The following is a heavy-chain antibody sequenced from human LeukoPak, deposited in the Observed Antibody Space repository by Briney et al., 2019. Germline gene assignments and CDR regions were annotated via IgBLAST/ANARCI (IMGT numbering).Heavy chain of an antibody. CDR1: GFTFSSYA. V-gene: IGHV3-23*01. Sequence: GGSLRLSCAASGFTFSSYAMSWVRQAPGKGLEWVSAISGSGGSTYYADSVKGRFTISRDNSKNTLYLQMNSLRAEDTAVYYCAKDRRSDILTGSLNNWGQGTLVTVSS. CDR2: ISGSGGST. J-gene: IGHJ4*02. CDR3: AKDRRSDILTGSLNN. D-gene: IGHD3-9*01.